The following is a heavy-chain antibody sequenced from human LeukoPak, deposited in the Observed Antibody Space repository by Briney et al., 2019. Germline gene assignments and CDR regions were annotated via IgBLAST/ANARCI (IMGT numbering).Heavy chain of an antibody. Sequence: SQTLSLTSAVSGGSLSVGGYSCSCIRLPPREGLEWIGYIYQRGSTYYHPPLKTRVPISVDRSKNQFSLKLSSGTPADRAVYFCASGPWRFDYWGQGTLVTVSS. D-gene: IGHD5-12*01. CDR2: IYQRGST. CDR1: GGSLSVGGYS. CDR3: ASGPWRFDY. V-gene: IGHV4-30-2*01. J-gene: IGHJ4*02.